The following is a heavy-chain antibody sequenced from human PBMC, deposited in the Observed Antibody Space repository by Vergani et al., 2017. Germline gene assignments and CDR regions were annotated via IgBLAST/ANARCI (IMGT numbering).Heavy chain of an antibody. V-gene: IGHV1-58*01. CDR1: GFTFTSSA. CDR2: IVVGSGNT. CDR3: AAERNYDFWSGYSHYGMDV. Sequence: QMQLVQSGPEVKKPGTSVKDSCEASGFTFTSSAVQWVRQARGQRLEWIGWIVVGSGNTNYAQKFQERVTITRDMSTSTAYMELSSLRSEDTAVYYCAAERNYDFWSGYSHYGMDVWGQGTTVTVSS. D-gene: IGHD3-3*01. J-gene: IGHJ6*02.